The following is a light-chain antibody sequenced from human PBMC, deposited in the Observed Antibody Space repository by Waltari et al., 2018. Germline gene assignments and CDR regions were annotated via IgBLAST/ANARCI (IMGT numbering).Light chain of an antibody. Sequence: QSALTQPRSVSGSPGQSVTISCTGTRNDLLIYNHVSWYQQHHGKAPKLIIYDVTKRPSGVPDRFSASNAGTTASLTISGLQAEDEADYRCCSYAGSYTVVFGGGTKLTVL. V-gene: IGLV2-11*01. CDR3: CSYAGSYTVV. CDR2: DVT. J-gene: IGLJ2*01. CDR1: RNDLLIYNH.